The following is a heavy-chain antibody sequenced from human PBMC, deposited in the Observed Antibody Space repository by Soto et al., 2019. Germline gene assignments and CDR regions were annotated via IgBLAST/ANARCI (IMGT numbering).Heavy chain of an antibody. Sequence: EVQLLESGGGLVQPGGSLRLSCAASGFTFSSYAMSWVRQAAGKGLEWVSAISSSGDSTYYTDSVKGRFTISRDNSKSTLYLQMNSLRAEDTAVYYCAKRYYYDNSGLWDSWGQGTLVTVSS. V-gene: IGHV3-23*01. D-gene: IGHD3-22*01. J-gene: IGHJ4*02. CDR1: GFTFSSYA. CDR2: ISSSGDST. CDR3: AKRYYYDNSGLWDS.